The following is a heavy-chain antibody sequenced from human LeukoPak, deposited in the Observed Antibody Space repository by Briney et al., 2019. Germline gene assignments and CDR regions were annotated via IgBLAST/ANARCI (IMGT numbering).Heavy chain of an antibody. CDR3: ARDFSTIFGVVTPRFDP. V-gene: IGHV3-48*04. Sequence: PRGSRRLSCAAYGFTFSSYGMHWDRQVPGGGMEWVSCISSSVSTIYYADSVKGRFTTSRDNAKKSPYLQMNSLGAEDTAVYYCARDFSTIFGVVTPRFDPWGQGTLVTVSS. J-gene: IGHJ5*02. D-gene: IGHD3-3*01. CDR1: GFTFSSYG. CDR2: ISSSVSTI.